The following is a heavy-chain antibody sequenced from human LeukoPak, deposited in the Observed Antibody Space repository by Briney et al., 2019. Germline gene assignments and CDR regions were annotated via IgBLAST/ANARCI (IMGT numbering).Heavy chain of an antibody. D-gene: IGHD3-3*01. V-gene: IGHV3-30*18. CDR3: AKSLESDYYYGMDV. CDR2: ISYDGGNK. CDR1: GFTFSSYG. Sequence: PGGSLRLSCAASGFTFSSYGMHWVRQAPGKGLEWVAVISYDGGNKYYADSVKGRFTISRDNSKNTLYLQMNSLRAEDTAVYYCAKSLESDYYYGMDVWGKGTTVTVSS. J-gene: IGHJ6*04.